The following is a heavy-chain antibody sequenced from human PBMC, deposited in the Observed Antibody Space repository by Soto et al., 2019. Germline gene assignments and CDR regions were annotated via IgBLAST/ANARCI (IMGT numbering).Heavy chain of an antibody. D-gene: IGHD3-3*01. CDR1: GFTFSSYE. V-gene: IGHV3-48*03. Sequence: EVQLVESGGGLVQPGGSLRLSCAASGFTFSSYEMNWVRQAPGKGLEWVSYISSSGSTIYYADSVKGRFTISRDNAKNSMYLKMNSMSAEDTDVYYCARGAQGVVPNTYTWFDPWGQGTLVTVSS. CDR2: ISSSGSTI. CDR3: ARGAQGVVPNTYTWFDP. J-gene: IGHJ5*02.